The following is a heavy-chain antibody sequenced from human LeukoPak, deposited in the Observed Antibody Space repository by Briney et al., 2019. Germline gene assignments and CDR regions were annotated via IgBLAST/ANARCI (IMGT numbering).Heavy chain of an antibody. CDR3: ATDRPGGGWSFDY. CDR2: IWYDGSNK. CDR1: GFTFRSYA. Sequence: GGSLRLSCEASGFTFRSYAMHWVRQAPGKGLEWVTFIWYDGSNKYYADSVKGRFIISRDNSKNTLYLQMNSLRPEDTAVYYCATDRPGGGWSFDYWGQGTLVIVSS. D-gene: IGHD6-19*01. J-gene: IGHJ4*02. V-gene: IGHV3-30*04.